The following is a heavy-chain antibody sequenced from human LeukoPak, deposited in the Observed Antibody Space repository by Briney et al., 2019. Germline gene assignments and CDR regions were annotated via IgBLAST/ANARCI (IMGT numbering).Heavy chain of an antibody. D-gene: IGHD6-13*01. V-gene: IGHV3-48*04. Sequence: PGGSLRLSCAASGFTFSSYSMNWVRQAPGKELEWVSYISSSSTTIYYADSVKGRFTISRDNTKNSLSLQLNGLRAEDTAVYYCARDGTAAGLYFDLWGQGTLVTVSS. CDR3: ARDGTAAGLYFDL. CDR1: GFTFSSYS. CDR2: ISSSSTTI. J-gene: IGHJ4*01.